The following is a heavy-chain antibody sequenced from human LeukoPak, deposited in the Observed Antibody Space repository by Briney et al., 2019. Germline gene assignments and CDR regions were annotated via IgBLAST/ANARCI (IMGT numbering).Heavy chain of an antibody. Sequence: GESLKISCRASGHDFPDYWIGWVRQMPGKGLEWMGIIFPRDSSTVDGPSFQGQVTISVDTSISTAYLQWSSLKASDTAIYYCARHGLFGCNDVGCYRSFFYYGMDVWGQGTAVTVSS. CDR1: GHDFPDYW. D-gene: IGHD2-15*01. CDR2: IFPRDSST. CDR3: ARHGLFGCNDVGCYRSFFYYGMDV. V-gene: IGHV5-51*01. J-gene: IGHJ6*02.